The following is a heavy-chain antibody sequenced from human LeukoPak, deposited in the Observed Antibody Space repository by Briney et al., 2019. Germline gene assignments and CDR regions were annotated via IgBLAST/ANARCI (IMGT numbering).Heavy chain of an antibody. CDR3: ARVAVVGGVGYYYYGMDV. CDR2: IYYSGST. J-gene: IGHJ6*02. V-gene: IGHV4-30-4*01. Sequence: SETLSLTCTVSGGSISNGDYYWNRIRQPPGEGLEWIGYIYYSGSTYYNPSLRSRVTISVDTSKNQFSLKLSSVAAADTAVYYCARVAVVGGVGYYYYGMDVWGQGTTVTVSS. CDR1: GGSISNGDYY. D-gene: IGHD2-15*01.